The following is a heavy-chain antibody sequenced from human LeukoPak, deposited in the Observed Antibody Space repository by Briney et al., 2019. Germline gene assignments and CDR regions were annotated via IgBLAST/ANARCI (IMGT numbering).Heavy chain of an antibody. D-gene: IGHD5-18*01. V-gene: IGHV3-9*01. CDR3: AKSTGTAMVTAYFDY. CDR1: GFTFDDYA. CDR2: ISWNSGSI. Sequence: GGSLRLSCAASGFTFDDYAMHWVRQAPGKGLEWVSGISWNSGSIGYADSVKGRFTISRGNAKNSLYLQMNSLRAEDTALYYCAKSTGTAMVTAYFDYWGQGTLVTVSS. J-gene: IGHJ4*02.